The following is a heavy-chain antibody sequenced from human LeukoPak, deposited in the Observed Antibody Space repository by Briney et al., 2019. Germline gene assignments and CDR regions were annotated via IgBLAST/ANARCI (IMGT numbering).Heavy chain of an antibody. CDR1: GYTFTSYG. V-gene: IGHV1-18*01. CDR2: ISAYNGNT. CDR3: ASTYYGSGSFPNDY. Sequence: ASVKVSCKASGYTFTSYGISWVRQAPGQGLEWMGWISAYNGNTNYAQKLQGRVTMTTDTSTSTAYMELRSPRSDDTAVYYYASTYYGSGSFPNDYWGQGTLVTVSS. D-gene: IGHD3-10*01. J-gene: IGHJ4*02.